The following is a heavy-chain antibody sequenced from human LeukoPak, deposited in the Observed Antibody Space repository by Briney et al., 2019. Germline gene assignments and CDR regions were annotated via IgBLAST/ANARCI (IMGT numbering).Heavy chain of an antibody. CDR2: ISPNSGGI. CDR3: ARFAAAGPRGSYWFFDL. Sequence: ASVKVSCKASGYNFTDYYIHWVRQAPGQGLEWMGWISPNSGGIHYAQNFQGRVTMTRDTSISTTYMELSTMRSDDTAVYYCARFAAAGPRGSYWFFDLWGRGTLVTVSS. J-gene: IGHJ2*01. D-gene: IGHD3-10*01. V-gene: IGHV1-2*02. CDR1: GYNFTDYY.